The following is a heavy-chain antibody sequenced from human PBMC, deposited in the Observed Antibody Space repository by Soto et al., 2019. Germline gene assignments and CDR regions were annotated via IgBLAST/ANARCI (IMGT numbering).Heavy chain of an antibody. J-gene: IGHJ6*03. CDR2: ISAYNGNT. D-gene: IGHD5-18*01. CDR1: GYTFTSYG. CDR3: AREYSYGYRPGYYYSYLDV. Sequence: QVQLVQSGAEVKKPGASVKVSCKASGYTFTSYGISWVRQAPGQGLEWMGWISAYNGNTNYAQKLQGSVTMTTDTSTSTAYMELRSLRSDDTAVYYCAREYSYGYRPGYYYSYLDVWCKWTTVTVSS. V-gene: IGHV1-18*01.